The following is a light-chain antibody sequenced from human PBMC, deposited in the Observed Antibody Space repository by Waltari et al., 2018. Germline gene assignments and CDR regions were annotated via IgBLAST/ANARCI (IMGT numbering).Light chain of an antibody. Sequence: QSALTQPASVSGSPGQSITISCSGSSSDVGAYNYVSWYQQHPGKAPKLIISEVSNRPSGVSTRFSGSNSGNTASLTISGLQAEDEADYYCSSFTTTNSWLFGGGTKVTVL. V-gene: IGLV2-14*01. CDR2: EVS. J-gene: IGLJ3*02. CDR3: SSFTTTNSWL. CDR1: SSDVGAYNY.